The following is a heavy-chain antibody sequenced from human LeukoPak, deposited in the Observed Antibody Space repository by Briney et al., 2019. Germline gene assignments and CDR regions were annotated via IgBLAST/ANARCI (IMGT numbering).Heavy chain of an antibody. Sequence: GGSLRLSCAASGFTFSSYAMNWIRQAPGTGLEWVSGISASGRNTISADSVKGRFTISRDNSRNTLYLQMNGLRAEDTAVYYCAKGQRIAVAGNFDYWGQGTLVTVSS. CDR3: AKGQRIAVAGNFDY. CDR2: ISASGRNT. D-gene: IGHD6-19*01. V-gene: IGHV3-23*01. J-gene: IGHJ4*02. CDR1: GFTFSSYA.